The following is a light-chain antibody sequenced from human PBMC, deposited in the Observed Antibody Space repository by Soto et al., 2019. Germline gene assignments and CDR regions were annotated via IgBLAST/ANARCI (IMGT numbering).Light chain of an antibody. J-gene: IGKJ2*01. CDR3: QQYYTTPYT. Sequence: DIVMTQSPDSLAVSLGERATLNCKSNETLFSSSDSNNYLAWYQQRPGQPPHLLIYWGSTRESGVPDRFSGSGSGTDFTLTITSLQAEDVAVYFCQQYYTTPYTFGPGARVEI. CDR1: ETLFSSSDSNNY. V-gene: IGKV4-1*01. CDR2: WGS.